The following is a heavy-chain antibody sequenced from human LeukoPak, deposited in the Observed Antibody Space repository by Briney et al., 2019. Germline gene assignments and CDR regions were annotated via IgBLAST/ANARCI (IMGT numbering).Heavy chain of an antibody. V-gene: IGHV1-2*02. CDR2: INPNSGGT. Sequence: ASVKVSCKASGYTFTGYYMHWVRQAPGQGLEWMGWINPNSGGTNYAQKFQGRVTMTRDTSISTAYMELSRLRSDDTAVYYCARGAGDSGSYYYYYYMDVWGKGTTATVSS. CDR3: ARGAGDSGSYYYYYYMDV. D-gene: IGHD1-26*01. CDR1: GYTFTGYY. J-gene: IGHJ6*03.